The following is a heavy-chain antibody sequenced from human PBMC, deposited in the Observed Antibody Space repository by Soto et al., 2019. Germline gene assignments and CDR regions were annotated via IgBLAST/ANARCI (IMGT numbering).Heavy chain of an antibody. V-gene: IGHV3-30-3*01. CDR3: ARDKTYYYDSIGYYWFDC. CDR1: AFTFSSYA. D-gene: IGHD3-22*01. CDR2: ISYDGSNK. Sequence: GGSLRLSCAPSAFTFSSYAMHWVRQAPGKWLEWVAAISYDGSNKYYADSVTGPFTISRDNSKNTLYLQRNSLRAEDTAVYYCARDKTYYYDSIGYYWFDCWGQGALGTV. J-gene: IGHJ4*02.